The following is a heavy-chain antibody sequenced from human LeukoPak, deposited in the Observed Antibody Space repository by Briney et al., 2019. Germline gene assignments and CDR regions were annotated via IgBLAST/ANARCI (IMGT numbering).Heavy chain of an antibody. D-gene: IGHD3-22*01. Sequence: GGSLRLSCAASGFTFSRYEMNWVRQAPGKGLEWVSYISSRGSAIYYADSVKGQFTISRDNAKNSLYLQMSSLRAEDTAVYYCARVHYYDSSGFDYWGQGTLVTVSS. CDR2: ISSRGSAI. J-gene: IGHJ4*02. CDR3: ARVHYYDSSGFDY. CDR1: GFTFSRYE. V-gene: IGHV3-48*03.